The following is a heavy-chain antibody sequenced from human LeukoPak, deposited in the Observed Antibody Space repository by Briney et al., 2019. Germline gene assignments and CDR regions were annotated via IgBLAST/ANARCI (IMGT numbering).Heavy chain of an antibody. CDR1: GFTFDDFA. D-gene: IGHD2-2*01. J-gene: IGHJ4*02. CDR3: ARSLPRGLLNIVEIPAAPLDH. CDR2: ISWNSGSI. V-gene: IGHV3-9*01. Sequence: PGRSLRLSCSAYGFTFDDFATHWVRQAPGKGLEWVSGISWNSGSIVYADSVRGRFTISRDNAKNSLYLQMNNLRPEDTALYYCARSLPRGLLNIVEIPAAPLDHWGRGTLVTVSS.